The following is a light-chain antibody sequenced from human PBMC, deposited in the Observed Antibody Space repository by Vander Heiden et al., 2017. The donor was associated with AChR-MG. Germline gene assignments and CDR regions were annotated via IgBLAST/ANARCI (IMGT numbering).Light chain of an antibody. CDR2: GTS. CDR3: LSYDSSLSGSGV. CDR1: TSNIGAGYE. V-gene: IGLV1-40*01. J-gene: IGLJ2*01. Sequence: QSAPTQPPSLSGAPGQSVTISCTGGTSNIGAGYEQHWYQRLPETAPKLLIYGTSNQPPGVPGRFSGSKSGTSASLAIAGLQAEDEADYYCLSYDSSLSGSGVFGGGTKLTVL.